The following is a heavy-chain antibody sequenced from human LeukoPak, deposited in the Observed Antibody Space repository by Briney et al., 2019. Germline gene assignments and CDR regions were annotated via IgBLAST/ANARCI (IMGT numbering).Heavy chain of an antibody. J-gene: IGHJ4*02. D-gene: IGHD4-17*01. CDR1: GGSIRGYY. V-gene: IGHV4-59*01. Sequence: PSETLSLTCTVSGGSIRGYYWSWFRQPPGKGLEWIAYISNTGSTKYNPSLRSRVTISVDTSKNQFSLKLSSVTAADTAVYYCARAVGDYTFDYWGQGALVTVSS. CDR3: ARAVGDYTFDY. CDR2: ISNTGST.